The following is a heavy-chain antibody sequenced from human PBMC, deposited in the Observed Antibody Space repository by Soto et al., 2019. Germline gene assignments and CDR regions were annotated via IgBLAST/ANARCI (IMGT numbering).Heavy chain of an antibody. V-gene: IGHV1-2*02. CDR2: INPNSGGT. Sequence: ASVKVSCKASGYTFTGYYMHWVRQAPGQGLEWMGWINPNSGGTNYAQKFQGRVTMTRDTSISTAYMELSRLRSDDTAVYYCVRVGYDILTGYPHWFDPWGQGTLVTVSS. J-gene: IGHJ5*02. CDR1: GYTFTGYY. CDR3: VRVGYDILTGYPHWFDP. D-gene: IGHD3-9*01.